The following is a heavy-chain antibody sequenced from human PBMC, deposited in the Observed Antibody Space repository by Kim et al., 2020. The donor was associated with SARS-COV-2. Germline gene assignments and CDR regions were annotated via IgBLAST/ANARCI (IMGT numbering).Heavy chain of an antibody. J-gene: IGHJ4*02. CDR3: ARDFQPVPKNYDILTGYPGFGY. D-gene: IGHD3-9*01. CDR1: GYTFTSYG. CDR2: ISAYNGNT. Sequence: ASVKVSCKASGYTFTSYGISWVRQAPGQGLEWMGWISAYNGNTNYAQKLQGRVTMTTDTSTSTAYMELRSLRSDDTAVYYCARDFQPVPKNYDILTGYPGFGYWGQGTLVTVSS. V-gene: IGHV1-18*04.